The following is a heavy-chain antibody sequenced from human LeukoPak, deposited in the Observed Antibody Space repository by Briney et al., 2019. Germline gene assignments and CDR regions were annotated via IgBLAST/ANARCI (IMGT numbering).Heavy chain of an antibody. J-gene: IGHJ4*02. CDR3: ARPRGSSWYFDF. CDR1: GFTLSDYS. V-gene: IGHV3-21*01. D-gene: IGHD6-13*01. CDR2: ISSSSNYI. Sequence: GGSLRLSCAASGFTLSDYSMNWVRQAPGKGLEWVSSISSSSNYIYYADSVKGRFTISRDNAKNSLYLQMNSLRVEDTAVYYCARPRGSSWYFDFWGQGTLVTVSS.